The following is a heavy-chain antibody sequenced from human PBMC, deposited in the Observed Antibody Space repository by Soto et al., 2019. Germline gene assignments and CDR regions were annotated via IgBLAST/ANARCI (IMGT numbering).Heavy chain of an antibody. CDR3: ARAGRAYSYGRDTYGMDV. D-gene: IGHD5-18*01. J-gene: IGHJ6*02. CDR1: GGSISSGGYY. CDR2: IYYSGST. Sequence: PSETLSLTCTVSGGSISSGGYYWSWIRQHPGKGLEWIGYIYYSGSTYYNPSLKSRVTISVDTSKNQFSLKLSSVTAADTAVYYCARAGRAYSYGRDTYGMDVWGQGTTVTVSS. V-gene: IGHV4-31*03.